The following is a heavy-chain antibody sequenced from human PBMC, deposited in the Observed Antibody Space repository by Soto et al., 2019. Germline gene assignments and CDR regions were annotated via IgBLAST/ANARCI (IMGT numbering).Heavy chain of an antibody. CDR1: GFTFSSYA. CDR2: ISGSGGST. Sequence: GGSLRLSCAASGFTFSSYAMSWVRQAPGKGLEWVSAISGSGGSTYYADSVKGRFTISRDNSKNTLYLQMNSLRAEDTAVYYCAKAERVYSGYEKQFDYWGQGTLVTVSS. J-gene: IGHJ4*02. D-gene: IGHD5-12*01. V-gene: IGHV3-23*01. CDR3: AKAERVYSGYEKQFDY.